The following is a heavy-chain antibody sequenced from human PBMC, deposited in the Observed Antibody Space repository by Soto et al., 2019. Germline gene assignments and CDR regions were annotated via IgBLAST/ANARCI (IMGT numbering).Heavy chain of an antibody. CDR1: GYTFTSYA. CDR3: ARGASPLIDY. V-gene: IGHV1-3*01. D-gene: IGHD1-26*01. Sequence: QVQLVQSGAEVKKPGASVKVSCKASGYTFTSYAMHWVRQAPGQRLEWMGWINAGNGNTKYSQKFQGRVTIIRDTSASKAYMELSSLRSEDTAVYYCARGASPLIDYWGQGTLVTVSS. CDR2: INAGNGNT. J-gene: IGHJ4*02.